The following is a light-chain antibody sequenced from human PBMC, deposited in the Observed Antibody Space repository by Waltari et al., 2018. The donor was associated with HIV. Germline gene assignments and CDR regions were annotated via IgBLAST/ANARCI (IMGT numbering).Light chain of an antibody. CDR2: NVN. CDR1: SGDVGGYNF. V-gene: IGLV2-14*03. Sequence: QSALTQPASVSGSPGQSITISCTGTSGDVGGYNFFSWYQKHPGKAPKLIIYNVNSRPSGVSIRFSGSRSANTASLTISGLQAEDEADYFCSSYTSSGPRYVLFGGGTRLTVL. CDR3: SSYTSSGPRYVL. J-gene: IGLJ2*01.